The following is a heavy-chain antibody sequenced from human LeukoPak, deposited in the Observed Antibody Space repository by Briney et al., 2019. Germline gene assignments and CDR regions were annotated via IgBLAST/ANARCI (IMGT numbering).Heavy chain of an antibody. J-gene: IGHJ4*02. Sequence: GGSLRLSCAASGFTFRSYAMHWVRQAPGKGLEGVAVISYDGSNKYYADSVKGRFTISRDNSKNTLYLQMNSLRAEDTAVYYCASLSGSYLGPLSFDYWGQGTLVTVSS. CDR2: ISYDGSNK. CDR1: GFTFRSYA. CDR3: ASLSGSYLGPLSFDY. V-gene: IGHV3-30*04. D-gene: IGHD1-26*01.